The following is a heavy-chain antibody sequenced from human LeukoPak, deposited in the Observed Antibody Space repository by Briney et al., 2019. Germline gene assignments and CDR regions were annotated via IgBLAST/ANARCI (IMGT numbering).Heavy chain of an antibody. CDR2: ISYDGSNK. J-gene: IGHJ4*02. Sequence: PGGSLRPSCAASGFTFSSYAMHWVRQAPGKGLEWVAVISYDGSNKYYADSVKGRFTISRDNSKNTLYLQMNSLRAEDTAVYYCARTQLVLYYFDYWGQGTLVTVSS. CDR3: ARTQLVLYYFDY. D-gene: IGHD6-13*01. V-gene: IGHV3-30-3*01. CDR1: GFTFSSYA.